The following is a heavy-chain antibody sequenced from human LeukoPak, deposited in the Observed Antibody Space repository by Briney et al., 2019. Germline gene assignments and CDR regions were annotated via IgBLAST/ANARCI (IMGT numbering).Heavy chain of an antibody. J-gene: IGHJ4*02. V-gene: IGHV3-74*01. CDR1: GFTFSNYR. CDR2: IHSDGSTI. D-gene: IGHD3-22*01. Sequence: PGGSLRLSCAASGFTFSNYRMHWVRQVPGKGLVWVSLIHSDGSTIIYADSVKGRFTISRDNAKNSLYLQMNSLRAEDTALYYCAKDIGYYYDSSGYSTLDYWGQGTLVTVSS. CDR3: AKDIGYYYDSSGYSTLDY.